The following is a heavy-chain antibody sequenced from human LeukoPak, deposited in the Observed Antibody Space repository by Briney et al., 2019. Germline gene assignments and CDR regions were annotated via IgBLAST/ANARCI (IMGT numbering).Heavy chain of an antibody. V-gene: IGHV3-21*01. CDR2: ISSSSSYI. CDR3: ARDGSKSFDY. J-gene: IGHJ4*02. Sequence: GGSLRPSCAASGFTFSSYSMNWVRQAPGKGLEWVSSISSSSSYIYYADSVKGRFTISRDNAKSSLYLQMNSLRAEDTAVYYCARDGSKSFDYWGQGTLVTVSS. CDR1: GFTFSSYS.